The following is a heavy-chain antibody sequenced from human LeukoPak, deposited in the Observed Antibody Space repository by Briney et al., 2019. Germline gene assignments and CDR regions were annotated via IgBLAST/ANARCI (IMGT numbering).Heavy chain of an antibody. CDR3: ARDRLQLQS. D-gene: IGHD1-1*01. CDR1: GRSIGPYY. V-gene: IGHV4-59*01. J-gene: IGHJ5*02. CDR2: IFSSGAA. Sequence: SETLSLTCSVSGRSIGPYYWSWFRQAPGRGLEWVGYIFSSGAASYNPSLKSRVTISVDTSKNQFSLKLSSVTAADTAVYYCARDRLQLQSWGQGTLVTVSS.